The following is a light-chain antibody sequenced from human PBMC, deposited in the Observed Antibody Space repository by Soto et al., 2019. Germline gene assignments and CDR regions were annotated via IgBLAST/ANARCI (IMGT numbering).Light chain of an antibody. V-gene: IGKV1-39*01. CDR1: QSISSY. Sequence: DIQMTQSPSSLSASVGDRVTITCRASQSISSYLNWYQQKPGKAPKLLTNAASSLQSGVPSRFSGSETGTDFTLTISNLQPEDFTTYYFQQSYSTPHTFGQGNKVEIK. J-gene: IGKJ1*01. CDR3: QQSYSTPHT. CDR2: AAS.